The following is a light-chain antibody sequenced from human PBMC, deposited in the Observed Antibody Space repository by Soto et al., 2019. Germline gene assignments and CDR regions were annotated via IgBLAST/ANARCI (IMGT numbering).Light chain of an antibody. Sequence: QSALTQPRSVSGSPGQSVTISCTGTSSDVGGYNYVSWYQQHPGKAPKLMIYDVSKRPSGVPDRFSGSKSGNTASLTVSGLQAEDEGDYYCCSYGGGNNFYVFGTGTKLTVL. CDR3: CSYGGGNNFYV. V-gene: IGLV2-11*01. CDR1: SSDVGGYNY. J-gene: IGLJ1*01. CDR2: DVS.